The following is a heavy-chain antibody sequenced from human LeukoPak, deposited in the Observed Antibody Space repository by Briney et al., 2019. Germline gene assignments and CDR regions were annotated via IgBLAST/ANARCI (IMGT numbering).Heavy chain of an antibody. CDR2: IIPKFGTA. J-gene: IGHJ6*02. D-gene: IGHD3-10*01. CDR3: ARVLWGVRGKLQYYYYGMDV. Sequence: VASVKVSCKASGDTFSSYAITWVRQAPGQGLEWMGRIIPKFGTAHYAQKFQGRVTITADKSTSTGHMELSSLRSADTAVYYCARVLWGVRGKLQYYYYGMDVWGQGTTVTVSS. V-gene: IGHV1-69*06. CDR1: GDTFSSYA.